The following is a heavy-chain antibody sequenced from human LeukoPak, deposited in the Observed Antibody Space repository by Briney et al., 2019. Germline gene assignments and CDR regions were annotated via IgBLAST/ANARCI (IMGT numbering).Heavy chain of an antibody. CDR2: INGGGEST. V-gene: IGHV3-23*01. D-gene: IGHD6-19*01. J-gene: IGHJ4*02. CDR3: AKGSTYSSGWFHDY. Sequence: GGSLRLSCAASGFTFSSYIMSWVRQAPGKGLEWVSSINGGGESTNYADSMKGRFTISRDNSKNTLDLQVNSLRAEDTATYYCAKGSTYSSGWFHDYWGQGTLITVSS. CDR1: GFTFSSYI.